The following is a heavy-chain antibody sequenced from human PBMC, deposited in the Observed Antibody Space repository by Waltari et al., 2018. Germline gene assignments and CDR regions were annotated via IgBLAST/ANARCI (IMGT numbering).Heavy chain of an antibody. Sequence: EVQLVDSGGGLIQPGGSLRLSCEAAGSTVRRTYMSWVRQAPGKGLESVSVIYSGGNTYYADSVKCRFTISRDNSKNTLYLQMHSLRADDTAVYYCARDPGGRYYFDYWGQGSLVTVSS. J-gene: IGHJ4*02. CDR2: IYSGGNT. V-gene: IGHV3-53*01. CDR1: GSTVRRTY. D-gene: IGHD1-26*01. CDR3: ARDPGGRYYFDY.